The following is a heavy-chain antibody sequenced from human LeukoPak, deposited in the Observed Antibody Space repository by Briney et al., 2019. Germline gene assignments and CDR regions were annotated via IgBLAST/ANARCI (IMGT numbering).Heavy chain of an antibody. CDR3: AKWGDYDVLAGYYVPDY. D-gene: IGHD3-9*01. J-gene: IGHJ4*02. V-gene: IGHV3-23*01. CDR2: ILGSGGST. Sequence: GASLRLSCAASGFTFSNYAMSWVRQAPGKGLEWVSAILGSGGSTYYADSVKGRFTVSRDNSKSTLYLQMNSLRAEDTALYYCAKWGDYDVLAGYYVPDYWGQGTLVTVSS. CDR1: GFTFSNYA.